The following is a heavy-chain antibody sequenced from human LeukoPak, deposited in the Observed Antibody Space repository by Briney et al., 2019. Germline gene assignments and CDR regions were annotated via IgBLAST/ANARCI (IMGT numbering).Heavy chain of an antibody. CDR3: ARGTSMIVVASFDY. D-gene: IGHD3-22*01. Sequence: SETLSLTCTVSGYSISSGHYWGWIRQPPGKGLEWIGSISPSGSTYYNPSLKSRVIISVDTSKKQFSLKLNSVTAADTAAYYCARGTSMIVVASFDYWGQGTLVTVSS. CDR2: ISPSGST. V-gene: IGHV4-38-2*02. CDR1: GYSISSGHY. J-gene: IGHJ4*02.